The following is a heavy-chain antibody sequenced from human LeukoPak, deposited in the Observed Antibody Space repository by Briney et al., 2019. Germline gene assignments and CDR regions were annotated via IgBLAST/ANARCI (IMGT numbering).Heavy chain of an antibody. CDR3: ARDRDYSNYGRYNYYYYGMDV. D-gene: IGHD4-11*01. V-gene: IGHV3-33*01. CDR2: IWYDGSNK. J-gene: IGHJ6*02. CDR1: GFPFSSYG. Sequence: GGSLRLSCVASGFPFSSYGMHWVRQAPGKGLEWVAVIWYDGSNKYYADSVKGRFTISRDNSKNTLYLQMNSLRAEDTAVYYCARDRDYSNYGRYNYYYYGMDVWGQGTTVTVSS.